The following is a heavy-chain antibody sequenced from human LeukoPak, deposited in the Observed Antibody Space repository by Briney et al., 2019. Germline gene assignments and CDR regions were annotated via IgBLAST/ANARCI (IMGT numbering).Heavy chain of an antibody. CDR3: ARPNYYYGMDV. CDR2: IYYSGST. CDR1: GGSISSYY. Sequence: SETLSLTCTVSGGSISSYYWSWIRQPPGKGLEWIGYIYYSGSTNYNSSLKSRVTISVDTSKNQFSLKLSSVTAADTAVYYCARPNYYYGMDVWGQGTTVTVSS. V-gene: IGHV4-59*08. J-gene: IGHJ6*02.